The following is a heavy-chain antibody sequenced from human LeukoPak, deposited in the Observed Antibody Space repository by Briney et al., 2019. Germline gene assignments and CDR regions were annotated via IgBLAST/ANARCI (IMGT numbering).Heavy chain of an antibody. J-gene: IGHJ4*02. CDR3: ARASGAGIDY. CDR2: ISAYNGDT. Sequence: ASVKVSCKTSGFIFTDCGISWVRQAPGQGLEWMGWISAYNGDTNFAQQFQGRVTMTTDTFTSTAYMELRSLRSDDTAVYYCARASGAGIDYWGQGTLVTVSS. V-gene: IGHV1-18*04. D-gene: IGHD3-10*01. CDR1: GFIFTDCG.